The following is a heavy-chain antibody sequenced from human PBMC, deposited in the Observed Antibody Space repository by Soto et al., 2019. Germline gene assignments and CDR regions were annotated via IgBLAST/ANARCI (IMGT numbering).Heavy chain of an antibody. V-gene: IGHV3-48*03. CDR2: ISSSGSTI. CDR1: GFTFSSYE. Sequence: PGGSLRLSCAASGFTFSSYEMNWVRQAPGKGLEWVSYISSSGSTIYYADSVKGRFTISRDNAKNSLYLQMNSLRAEDTAVYYCARPTRTRTFDYWGQGTLVTVSS. CDR3: ARPTRTRTFDY. J-gene: IGHJ4*02.